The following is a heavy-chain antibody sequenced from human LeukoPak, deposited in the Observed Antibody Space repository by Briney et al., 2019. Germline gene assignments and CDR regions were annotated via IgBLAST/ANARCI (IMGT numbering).Heavy chain of an antibody. CDR2: ISWNSGSI. CDR1: GFTFDDYA. J-gene: IGHJ3*02. CDR3: AKDLAVAGTDAFDI. D-gene: IGHD6-19*01. Sequence: GRSLRLSCADSGFTFDDYAMHWVRQAPGKGLEWVSGISWNSGSIGYADSVKGRFTISRDNAKNSLYLQMNSLRAEDTALYYCAKDLAVAGTDAFDIWGQGTMVTVSS. V-gene: IGHV3-9*01.